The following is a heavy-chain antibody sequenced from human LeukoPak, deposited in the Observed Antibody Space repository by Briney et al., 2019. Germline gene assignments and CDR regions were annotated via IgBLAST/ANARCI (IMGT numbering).Heavy chain of an antibody. V-gene: IGHV4-39*06. CDR3: ARVNVYDYVWGSSHYYFDY. J-gene: IGHJ4*02. CDR1: GGSISSSSYY. Sequence: SETLSLTCTVSGGSISSSSYYWGWIRQPPGKGLEWIGSIYYSGSTYYNPSLKSRVTISVDTSKNQFTLKLSSVTAADTAVYYCARVNVYDYVWGSSHYYFDYWGQGTLVTVSS. CDR2: IYYSGST. D-gene: IGHD3-16*01.